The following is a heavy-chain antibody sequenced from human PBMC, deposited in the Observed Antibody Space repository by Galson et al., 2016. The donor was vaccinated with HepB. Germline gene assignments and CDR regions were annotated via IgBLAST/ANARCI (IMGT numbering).Heavy chain of an antibody. CDR3: GKSFFSGGFIVGFSDY. CDR1: GFSFSSFA. CDR2: ISGNGVTT. V-gene: IGHV3-23*01. Sequence: SLRLSCAASGFSFSSFAMSWVRQAPGKGLEWVSAISGNGVTTYYADSVRGRFTISRDNSRDTVYLQMNVLSAGDTAVYYCGKSFFSGGFIVGFSDYWGQGALVTVSP. D-gene: IGHD3-16*02. J-gene: IGHJ4*02.